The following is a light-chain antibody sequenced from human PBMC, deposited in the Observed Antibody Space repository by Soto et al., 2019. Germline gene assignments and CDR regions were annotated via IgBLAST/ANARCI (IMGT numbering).Light chain of an antibody. V-gene: IGLV1-40*01. J-gene: IGLJ1*01. Sequence: QSVLTQPPSVSGAPGQRVTISCTGSSSNIGAGYDVHWYQQLPGTAPKLLIYGNSNRPSGVPDRFSGSKSGTSASLAITGLQAEDEADYDCQSYDSGLSGPDVFGTGTKVTVL. CDR2: GNS. CDR3: QSYDSGLSGPDV. CDR1: SSNIGAGYD.